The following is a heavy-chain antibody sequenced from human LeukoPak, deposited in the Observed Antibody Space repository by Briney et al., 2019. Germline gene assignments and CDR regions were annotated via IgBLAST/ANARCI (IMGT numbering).Heavy chain of an antibody. J-gene: IGHJ5*02. CDR1: GDSISSSNCY. Sequence: SETLSLTCTVSGDSISSSNCYWAWIRQPPGKGLECIGSIYYSGSTYYNPSLKSRVTISVDTSKNQFSLRLSSMTAADTAVYYCARQAVVGATRWFDPWGQGTLVTVSS. D-gene: IGHD1-26*01. CDR2: IYYSGST. V-gene: IGHV4-39*01. CDR3: ARQAVVGATRWFDP.